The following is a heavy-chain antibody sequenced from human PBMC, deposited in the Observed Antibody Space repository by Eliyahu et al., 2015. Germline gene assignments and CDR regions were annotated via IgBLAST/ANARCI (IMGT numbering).Heavy chain of an antibody. J-gene: IGHJ4*02. Sequence: QVQLVQSGAEVKKPGASVKVSCXASGYTFXDHYIPLXRXAPGQGLEWMGSINPDSGSTDYVQKFQTWVTMTRDTSISTVYMEVSRLTSDDTAIYYCARGGYDSGKDYFDYWGQGTLVTVSS. CDR2: INPDSGST. CDR3: ARGGYDSGKDYFDY. D-gene: IGHD6-19*01. V-gene: IGHV1-2*04. CDR1: GYTFXDHY.